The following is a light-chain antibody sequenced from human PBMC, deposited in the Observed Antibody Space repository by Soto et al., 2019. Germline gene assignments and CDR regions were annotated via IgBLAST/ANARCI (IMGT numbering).Light chain of an antibody. Sequence: QSVLTQPRSVSGSLGQSVTISCTGTSSDVGAYDFVSWYQQNPGKAPRLIIFDVIKRPSGVPDRFSGSKSGNTAPLTISGLQSEDEADYHCSSYAGSHTYEVFGGGTKVTVL. CDR3: SSYAGSHTYEV. J-gene: IGLJ3*02. CDR2: DVI. V-gene: IGLV2-11*01. CDR1: SSDVGAYDF.